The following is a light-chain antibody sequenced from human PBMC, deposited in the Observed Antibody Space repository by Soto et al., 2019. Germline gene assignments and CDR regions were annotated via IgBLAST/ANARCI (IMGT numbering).Light chain of an antibody. Sequence: DIQMTQSPSTLSASVGDRVTITCRVSQSISSWLAWYQQKPGKAPKLLIYKASSLESGVPSRFSGSGSGTEFTLTISSLQPDDFATYSCQQYNTYSWTFGQGTKV. J-gene: IGKJ1*01. CDR1: QSISSW. CDR3: QQYNTYSWT. CDR2: KAS. V-gene: IGKV1-5*03.